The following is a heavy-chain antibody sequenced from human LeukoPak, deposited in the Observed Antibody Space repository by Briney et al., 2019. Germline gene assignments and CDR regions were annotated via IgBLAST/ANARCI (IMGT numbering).Heavy chain of an antibody. D-gene: IGHD6-13*01. V-gene: IGHV1-18*04. Sequence: ASVKVSCKASGYTFSGYYIHWVRQAPGQGLEWMGWIIPNSGATNYAQKLQGRVTMTTDTSTSTAYMELRSLRSDDTAVYYCARQGVTAAENNYFYYYMDFWGKGTTVTVSS. CDR3: ARQGVTAAENNYFYYYMDF. CDR1: GYTFSGYY. J-gene: IGHJ6*03. CDR2: IIPNSGAT.